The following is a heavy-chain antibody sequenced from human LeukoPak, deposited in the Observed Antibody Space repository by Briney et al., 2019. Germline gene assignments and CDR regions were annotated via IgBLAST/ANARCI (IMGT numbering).Heavy chain of an antibody. CDR2: IIPILGMA. V-gene: IGHV1-69*04. CDR3: ASLLPSSTDI. J-gene: IGHJ3*02. D-gene: IGHD6-6*01. Sequence: SVKVSCKASGGTFSSYAISWVRQAPGQGLEWMGRIIPILGMANYAQKFQGRVTITADKSTSTAYMELSSLRSEDTAVYYCASLLPSSTDIWGQGTMVTVSS. CDR1: GGTFSSYA.